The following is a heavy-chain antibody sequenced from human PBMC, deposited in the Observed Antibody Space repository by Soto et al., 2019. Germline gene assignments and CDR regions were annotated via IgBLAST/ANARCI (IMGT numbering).Heavy chain of an antibody. Sequence: ASVKVSCKASGGTFSSYAISWVRQAPGQGLEWMGGIIPIFGTANYAQKFQGRVTITADESTSTAYMELSSLRSEDTAVYYCARAYDLSYYDSSGHRDNWFDPWGQGTLVTVSS. CDR3: ARAYDLSYYDSSGHRDNWFDP. CDR2: IIPIFGTA. CDR1: GGTFSSYA. J-gene: IGHJ5*02. D-gene: IGHD3-22*01. V-gene: IGHV1-69*13.